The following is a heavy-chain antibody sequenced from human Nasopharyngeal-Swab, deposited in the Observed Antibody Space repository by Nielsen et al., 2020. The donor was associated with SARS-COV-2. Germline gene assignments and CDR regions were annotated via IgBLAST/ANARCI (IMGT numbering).Heavy chain of an antibody. D-gene: IGHD3-10*01. CDR3: AKGTITMVRGVIGWFDP. CDR1: GFTFSSYG. Sequence: GGSLRLSCAASGFTFSSYGMHWVRQAPGKGLEWVAVISYDGSNKYYADSVKGRFTISRDNSKNTLYLQMNSLRAEDTAVYYCAKGTITMVRGVIGWFDPWGQGTLVTASS. J-gene: IGHJ5*02. CDR2: ISYDGSNK. V-gene: IGHV3-30*18.